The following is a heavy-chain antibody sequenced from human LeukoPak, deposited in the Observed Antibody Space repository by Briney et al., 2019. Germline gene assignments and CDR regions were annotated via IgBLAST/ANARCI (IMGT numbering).Heavy chain of an antibody. V-gene: IGHV3-30*04. CDR3: ARAYSSSWYYYYGMDV. CDR2: ISYDGSNK. D-gene: IGHD6-13*01. CDR1: GFTFSSYA. Sequence: GGSLRLSCAASGFTFSSYAMHWVCQAPGKGLEWVAVISYDGSNKYYADSVKGRFTISRDNSKNTLYLQMNSLRAEDTAVYYCARAYSSSWYYYYGMDVWGQGTTVTVSS. J-gene: IGHJ6*02.